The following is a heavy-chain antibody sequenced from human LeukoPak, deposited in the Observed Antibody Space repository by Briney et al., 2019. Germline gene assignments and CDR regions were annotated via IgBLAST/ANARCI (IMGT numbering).Heavy chain of an antibody. Sequence: SETLSLTCTVSGHSISSGYYWSWIRQPPGKGLEWIGEINHSGSTNYNPSLKSRVTISVDTSMNQFSLKLSSVTAADTAVYYCARDSSPLRWLQFRDWFDPWGQGTLVTVSS. CDR3: ARDSSPLRWLQFRDWFDP. J-gene: IGHJ5*02. CDR2: INHSGST. CDR1: GHSISSGYY. D-gene: IGHD5-24*01. V-gene: IGHV4-38-2*02.